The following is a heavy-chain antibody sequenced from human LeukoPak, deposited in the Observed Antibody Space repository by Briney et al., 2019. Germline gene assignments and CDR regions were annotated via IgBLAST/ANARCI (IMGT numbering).Heavy chain of an antibody. Sequence: GGSLRLSCAASGFTFSSYWMHWVRQAPGKGLVWVSRINSDGSSTSYADSVRGGFTISRDNAKNTLYLQMNSLRAEDTAVYYCARDIAVAGTFVNYWGQGTLVTVSS. J-gene: IGHJ4*02. CDR3: ARDIAVAGTFVNY. V-gene: IGHV3-74*01. CDR1: GFTFSSYW. D-gene: IGHD6-19*01. CDR2: INSDGSST.